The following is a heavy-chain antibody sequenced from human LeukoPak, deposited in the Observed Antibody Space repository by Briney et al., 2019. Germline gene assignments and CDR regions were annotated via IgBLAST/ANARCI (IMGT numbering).Heavy chain of an antibody. J-gene: IGHJ1*01. CDR3: ARDRDYGDYVGYFQH. D-gene: IGHD4-17*01. V-gene: IGHV1-69*13. CDR1: GGTFSSYA. CDR2: IIPIFGTA. Sequence: ASVKVSCKASGGTFSSYAISWVRQAPGQGLEWMGGIIPIFGTANYAQKFQGRVTITADGSTSTAYMELSSLRSEDTAVYYCARDRDYGDYVGYFQHWGQGTLVTVSS.